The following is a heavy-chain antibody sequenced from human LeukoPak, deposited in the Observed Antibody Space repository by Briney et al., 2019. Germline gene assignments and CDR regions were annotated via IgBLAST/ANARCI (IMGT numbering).Heavy chain of an antibody. D-gene: IGHD2-2*02. CDR2: IYYSGSS. CDR3: ARIGGIPLGSFDI. Sequence: KPSETLSLTCTVSGGSISSYYWSWIRLPPGKGLEWIGYIYYSGSSNYNSSLKSRVTISADTSKNQFSLKLSSVTAADTAVYYCARIGGIPLGSFDIWGQGTMVTVSS. V-gene: IGHV4-59*01. J-gene: IGHJ3*02. CDR1: GGSISSYY.